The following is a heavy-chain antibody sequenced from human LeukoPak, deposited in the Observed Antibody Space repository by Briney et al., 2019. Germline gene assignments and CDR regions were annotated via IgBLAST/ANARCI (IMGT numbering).Heavy chain of an antibody. D-gene: IGHD4-11*01. Sequence: PGGSLRLSCAAPGFTFSDHYMDWVRQAPGKGLEWVGRTRNKANSYTTEYAASVKGRFTISRDDSKNSLYLQMNSLKTEDTAVYYCVKEGTTDYWGQGTLVTVSS. CDR1: GFTFSDHY. J-gene: IGHJ4*02. CDR2: TRNKANSYTT. V-gene: IGHV3-72*01. CDR3: VKEGTTDY.